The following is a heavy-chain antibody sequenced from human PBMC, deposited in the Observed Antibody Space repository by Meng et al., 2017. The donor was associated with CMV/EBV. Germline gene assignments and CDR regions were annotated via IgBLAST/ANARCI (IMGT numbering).Heavy chain of an antibody. CDR1: GYTFTGYY. CDR2: INPNSGGT. Sequence: ASVKVSCKASGYTFTGYYMHWVRQAPGQGLEWMGWINPNSGGTNYAQKFQGRVTMTRDTSISTAYMELSRLRSDDTAVYYCARDRHAQKLRYCSSTSCPPGYWGQGTPVTVSS. J-gene: IGHJ4*02. CDR3: ARDRHAQKLRYCSSTSCPPGY. D-gene: IGHD2-2*01. V-gene: IGHV1-2*02.